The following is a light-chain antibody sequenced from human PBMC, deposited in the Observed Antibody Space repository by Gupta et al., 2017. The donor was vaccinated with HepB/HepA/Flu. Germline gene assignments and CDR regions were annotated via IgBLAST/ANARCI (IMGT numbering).Light chain of an antibody. V-gene: IGKV4-1*01. Sequence: DIAMTQSPDSLAVSLGERATIDCKSSQSILHSSNNENYLAWYQQKPGQPPKLLIYWASTRESGVPERFSGSGSGSDFTLTISTLQAEDVAVYYCQQYYTTPRTFGGGTKVEIK. CDR1: QSILHSSNNENY. J-gene: IGKJ4*01. CDR2: WAS. CDR3: QQYYTTPRT.